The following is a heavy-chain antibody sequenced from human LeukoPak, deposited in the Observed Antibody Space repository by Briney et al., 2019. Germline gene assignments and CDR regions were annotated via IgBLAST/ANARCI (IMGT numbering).Heavy chain of an antibody. D-gene: IGHD6-13*01. V-gene: IGHV3-30*18. CDR3: AKDLGSSWYNY. J-gene: IGHJ4*02. CDR1: GFTFSSYG. Sequence: PGRSLRLSCAASGFTFSSYGMHWVRQAPGKGLEWVAVISYDGSNKYYADSVKGRFTISRDNSKNTLYLQMNSLRAEDTAVYYCAKDLGSSWYNYWGQGTLVTVSS. CDR2: ISYDGSNK.